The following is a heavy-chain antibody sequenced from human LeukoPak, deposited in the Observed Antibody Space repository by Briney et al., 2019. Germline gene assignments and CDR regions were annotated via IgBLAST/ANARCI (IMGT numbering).Heavy chain of an antibody. D-gene: IGHD2-2*01. J-gene: IGHJ4*02. Sequence: PGGSLRLSCAASGFTFSSYGMHWVRQAPGKGLEWVAVISYDGSNKYYADSVKGRFTTSRDNSKNTLYLQMNSLRAEDTAVYYCAKGRTLPAKHVVAFFFDYWGQGTLVTVSS. CDR2: ISYDGSNK. V-gene: IGHV3-30*18. CDR3: AKGRTLPAKHVVAFFFDY. CDR1: GFTFSSYG.